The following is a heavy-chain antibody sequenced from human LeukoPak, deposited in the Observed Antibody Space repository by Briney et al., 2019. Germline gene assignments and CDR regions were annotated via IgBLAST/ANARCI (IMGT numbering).Heavy chain of an antibody. V-gene: IGHV3-23*01. J-gene: IGHJ4*02. Sequence: GGSLRLSCAASGFIFSRNAMTWVRQAPGMGLEWVSSVIDSGKDRYYAGSVKGRFTISRDNSKDTLYLQMNSLRVEDTAVYYCAKDSAGYSYGPFDYWGQGTLVTVSS. CDR2: VIDSGKDR. CDR1: GFIFSRNA. CDR3: AKDSAGYSYGPFDY. D-gene: IGHD5-18*01.